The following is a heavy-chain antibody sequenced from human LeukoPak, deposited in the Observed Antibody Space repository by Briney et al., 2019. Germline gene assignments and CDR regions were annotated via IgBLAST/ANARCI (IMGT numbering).Heavy chain of an antibody. D-gene: IGHD2-2*01. V-gene: IGHV3-23*01. CDR2: ISPSGDST. CDR3: AKIPKGGYFDY. CDR1: GFTFNNYA. Sequence: GGSLRLPCAASGFTFNNYAMNWVRQAPGKGLEWVSHISPSGDSTYYADSVKGRFTISRDSSKNTLSLQMNSLRAEDTAVYYCAKIPKGGYFDYWGQGTLVTVSS. J-gene: IGHJ4*02.